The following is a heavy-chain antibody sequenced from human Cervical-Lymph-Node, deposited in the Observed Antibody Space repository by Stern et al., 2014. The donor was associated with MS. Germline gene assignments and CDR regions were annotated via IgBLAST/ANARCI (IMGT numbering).Heavy chain of an antibody. CDR2: IAYDGSNK. D-gene: IGHD3-22*01. V-gene: IGHV3-30*16. CDR1: GFTLRGYA. J-gene: IGHJ3*02. Sequence: MQLVESGGGVVLPGRSLRLSFAASGFTLRGYAMHWVRQGPGKRLDWVAVIAYDGSNKYYADSVKGRFTISRDNSKNTLYLQMNSLRAEDTAVYYCARDDMYDSSGYGAFDIWGQGTMVTVSS. CDR3: ARDDMYDSSGYGAFDI.